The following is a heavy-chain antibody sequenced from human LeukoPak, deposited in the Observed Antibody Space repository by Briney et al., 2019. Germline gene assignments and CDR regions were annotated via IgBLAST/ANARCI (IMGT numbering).Heavy chain of an antibody. D-gene: IGHD7-27*01. CDR1: GGSISSSSYY. CDR2: IYYSGST. V-gene: IGHV4-39*01. Sequence: SETLSLTCTVSGGSISSSSYYWGWIRQPPGKGLEWIGSIYYSGSTYYNPSLKSRVTISVDTSKNQFSLKLSSVTAADTPVYYCAETAQLGTWGQGTLVTVSS. CDR3: AETAQLGT. J-gene: IGHJ5*02.